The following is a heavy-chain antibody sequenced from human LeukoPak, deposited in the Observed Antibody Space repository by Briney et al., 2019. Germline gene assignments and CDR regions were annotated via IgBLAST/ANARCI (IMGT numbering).Heavy chain of an antibody. Sequence: GGSLRLSCAASGFTFDDYAMHWVRQAPGKGLEWVSGISWNSGSIGYADSVKGRFTISRDNAKNSLYLQMNSLRAEDMALYYCAKDVAARPKYYFDYWGQGTLVTVSS. CDR1: GFTFDDYA. CDR3: AKDVAARPKYYFDY. D-gene: IGHD6-6*01. V-gene: IGHV3-9*03. CDR2: ISWNSGSI. J-gene: IGHJ4*02.